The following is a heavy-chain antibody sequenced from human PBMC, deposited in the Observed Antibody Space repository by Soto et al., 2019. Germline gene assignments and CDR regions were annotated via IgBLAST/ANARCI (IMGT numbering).Heavy chain of an antibody. CDR3: ARDSRDTAMVMVY. J-gene: IGHJ4*02. V-gene: IGHV3-7*03. D-gene: IGHD5-18*01. Sequence: GGSLRLSCAASGFTFSSYWMSWVRQAPGKGLEWVANIKQDGSEKYYVDSVKGRFTISRDNAKNSLYLQMNSLRAEDTAVYYCARDSRDTAMVMVYWGQGTLVTVSS. CDR1: GFTFSSYW. CDR2: IKQDGSEK.